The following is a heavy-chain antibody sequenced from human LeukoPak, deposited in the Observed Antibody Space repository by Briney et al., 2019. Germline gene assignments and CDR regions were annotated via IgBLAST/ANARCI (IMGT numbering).Heavy chain of an antibody. Sequence: GGSLRLSCAASGFTVSSNYMSWVCQAPGKGLEWVSVIFSASRIFYADSVKGRFTISRDTSKNTLYLQMNSLRAEDTAVYYCAKLWEHDYGDYWGQGTLVTVSS. D-gene: IGHD1/OR15-1a*01. CDR1: GFTVSSNY. J-gene: IGHJ4*02. CDR3: AKLWEHDYGDY. V-gene: IGHV3-53*01. CDR2: IFSASRI.